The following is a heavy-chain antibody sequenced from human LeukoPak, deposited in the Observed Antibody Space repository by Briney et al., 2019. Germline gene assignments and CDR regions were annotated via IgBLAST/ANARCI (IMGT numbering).Heavy chain of an antibody. J-gene: IGHJ4*02. Sequence: GGSLRLSCAASEFTFSTSAMIWVRQSPGKKGLEWVSSIFQGGGEIHYADSVRGRFTISRDNSKSTLFLQMNSLRAEDTAIYYCATYRQVLLPFESWGQGTLVTVSS. D-gene: IGHD5-18*01. V-gene: IGHV3-23*01. CDR1: EFTFSTSA. CDR2: IFQGGGEI. CDR3: ATYRQVLLPFES.